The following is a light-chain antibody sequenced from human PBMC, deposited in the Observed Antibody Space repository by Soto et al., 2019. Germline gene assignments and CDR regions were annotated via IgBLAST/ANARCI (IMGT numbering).Light chain of an antibody. CDR2: STS. V-gene: IGKV3-20*01. CDR3: LQFDNSPLYT. Sequence: EIVLTQSPATLSLSPGEGATLSCRASQAVSRNYLAWFQQKPGQAPRLLIYSTSSRATGIPDRFSGSGSGTDFTLTISRLEPEDFAVYYCLQFDNSPLYTFGQGTKLEIK. CDR1: QAVSRNY. J-gene: IGKJ2*01.